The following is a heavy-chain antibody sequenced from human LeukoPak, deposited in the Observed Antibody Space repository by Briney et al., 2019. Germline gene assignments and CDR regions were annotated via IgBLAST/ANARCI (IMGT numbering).Heavy chain of an antibody. V-gene: IGHV1-58*01. J-gene: IGHJ4*02. CDR3: AATSVPPYYFDY. CDR1: GFTFTSCA. CDR2: IVVGSGNT. Sequence: ASVKVSCEASGFTFTSCAVQWGRHARGPRHEWIGWIVVGSGNTNYAQKFQERVTITRDMSISTAYMELSSLRSEDTAVYYCAATSVPPYYFDYWGEGTLVTVSS.